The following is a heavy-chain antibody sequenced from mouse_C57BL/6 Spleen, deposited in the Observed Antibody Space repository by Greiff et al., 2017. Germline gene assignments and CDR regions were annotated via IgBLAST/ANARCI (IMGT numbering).Heavy chain of an antibody. V-gene: IGHV2-2*01. CDR2: IWSGGST. J-gene: IGHJ2*01. CDR3: ARYYYGSSHFDY. D-gene: IGHD1-1*01. Sequence: QVQLQQSGPGLVQPSQSLSITCTVSGFSLTSYGVHWVRQSPGKGLEWLGVIWSGGSTDYNAAFISRLSISKDNSKSQVFFKMNSLQADDTAIYYCARYYYGSSHFDYWGQGTTLTVSS. CDR1: GFSLTSYG.